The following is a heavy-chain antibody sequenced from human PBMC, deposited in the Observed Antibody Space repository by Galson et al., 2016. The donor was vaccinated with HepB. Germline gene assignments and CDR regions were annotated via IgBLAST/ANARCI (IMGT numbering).Heavy chain of an antibody. CDR1: GVSISSGGYY. D-gene: IGHD1-1*01. CDR2: IYYSGST. CDR3: ARDQAIAQAGTRWIDA. V-gene: IGHV4-31*03. J-gene: IGHJ5*02. Sequence: TLSLTCTVSGVSISSGGYYWSWIRQHPGKGLEWIGYIYYSGSTYYNPSLKSRLTISVDTSQNQFSLHLDSVTPDDAGTYYCARDQAIAQAGTRWIDAWGQGMLVTVSS.